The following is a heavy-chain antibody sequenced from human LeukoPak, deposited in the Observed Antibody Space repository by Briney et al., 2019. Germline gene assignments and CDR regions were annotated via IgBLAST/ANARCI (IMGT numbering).Heavy chain of an antibody. Sequence: PSETLSLTCTVSGDSISSFYWSWIRQAPGKGLECIGFIYINGDTSYNPSLKGRATLLLDTSKNQFSLRLTSVTAADTAVYYCAMTARTFASWGPGTLVTVSS. D-gene: IGHD1-7*01. J-gene: IGHJ5*02. V-gene: IGHV4-4*09. CDR3: AMTARTFAS. CDR1: GDSISSFY. CDR2: IYINGDT.